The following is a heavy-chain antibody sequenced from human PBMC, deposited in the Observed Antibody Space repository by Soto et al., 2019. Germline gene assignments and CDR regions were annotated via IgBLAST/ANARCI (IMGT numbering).Heavy chain of an antibody. CDR1: EFTFRSYW. Sequence: GGPLSLSCVASEFTFRSYWMHWVRQVPGTGLVWVSLLNEDGSFTTYANSGKGRFTISSDNANKTLYLQMNSLRAEATAVYYCARELSGREDVWGQGTTVTVSS. V-gene: IGHV3-74*01. CDR3: ARELSGREDV. CDR2: LNEDGSFT. J-gene: IGHJ6*02. D-gene: IGHD3-10*01.